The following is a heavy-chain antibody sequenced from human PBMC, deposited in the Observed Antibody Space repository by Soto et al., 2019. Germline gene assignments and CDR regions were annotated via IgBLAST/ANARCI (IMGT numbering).Heavy chain of an antibody. CDR1: GFTFSSYS. D-gene: IGHD4-17*01. CDR2: ISSSSRYI. CDR3: ARVSGYGDYYFDY. V-gene: IGHV3-21*01. J-gene: IGHJ4*02. Sequence: EVQLVESGGGLVKPGGSLRLSCAASGFTFSSYSMNWVRQAPGKGLEWVSSISSSSRYIYYADSVKGRFTISRDNAKNSLYLQMNSLRAEDTAVYYCARVSGYGDYYFDYWGQGTLVTVSS.